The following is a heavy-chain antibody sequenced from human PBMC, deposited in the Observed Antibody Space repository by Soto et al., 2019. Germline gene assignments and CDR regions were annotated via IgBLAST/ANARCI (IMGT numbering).Heavy chain of an antibody. J-gene: IGHJ5*02. CDR3: SRGNKGPGHYGPGSQGWYGP. Sequence: QVQLVQSGAEVKNPGSSVRVSCKVSGGTFISHAINWLRQAPGQGLEWMGVIIPVTETPNNAEKFQGRLTITADKSTTTVYMELSSLTLDDTAVYFCSRGNKGPGHYGPGSQGWYGPWGQGTLVTVSS. D-gene: IGHD3-10*01. CDR1: GGTFISHA. V-gene: IGHV1-69*06. CDR2: IIPVTETP.